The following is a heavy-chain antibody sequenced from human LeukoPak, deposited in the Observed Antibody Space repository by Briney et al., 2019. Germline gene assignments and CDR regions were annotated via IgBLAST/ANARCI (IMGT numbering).Heavy chain of an antibody. J-gene: IGHJ4*02. Sequence: SETLSLTCAVYGGSFSGYYWSWIRQPPGKGQEWIGEISHSGSTNYNPSLKSRVTISVDTSKNQFSLKLSSVTAADTAVYYCARGGSYCTNGVCYPYYFDYWGQGTLVTVSS. V-gene: IGHV4-34*01. D-gene: IGHD2-8*01. CDR2: ISHSGST. CDR3: ARGGSYCTNGVCYPYYFDY. CDR1: GGSFSGYY.